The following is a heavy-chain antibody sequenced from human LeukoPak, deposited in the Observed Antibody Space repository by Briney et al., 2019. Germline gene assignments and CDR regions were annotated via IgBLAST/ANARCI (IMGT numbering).Heavy chain of an antibody. CDR3: ARSKAAIDSPFDY. CDR2: IYPGDSDT. D-gene: IGHD2-2*01. CDR1: GYGFSTYW. V-gene: IGHV5-51*01. J-gene: IGHJ4*02. Sequence: GESLKISCKGSGYGFSTYWIGWVRQMPGKGLEWMGIIYPGDSDTRYSPSFQGQVTISADKSISTAYLQWSSLKASDTAMYYCARSKAAIDSPFDYWGQGTLVTVSS.